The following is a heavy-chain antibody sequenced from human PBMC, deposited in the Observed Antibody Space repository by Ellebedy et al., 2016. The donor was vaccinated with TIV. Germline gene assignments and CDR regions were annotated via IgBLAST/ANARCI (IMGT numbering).Heavy chain of an antibody. D-gene: IGHD3-10*01. CDR1: GFTFSTHE. CDR2: ISSDGGIR. Sequence: GGSLRLXXAASGFTFSTHEIHWVRQAPGKGLEWVAVISSDGGIRLYADSVKGRFTISRDNSKSTVALQMNSLRPEDTALYYCARDFLPGSPDYFDYWGQGTLVIVS. CDR3: ARDFLPGSPDYFDY. V-gene: IGHV3-30*19. J-gene: IGHJ4*02.